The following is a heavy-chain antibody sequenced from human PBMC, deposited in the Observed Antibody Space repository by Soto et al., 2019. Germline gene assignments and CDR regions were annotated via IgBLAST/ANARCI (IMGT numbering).Heavy chain of an antibody. Sequence: GESLKISCQGSGYSFTSYWIGWVRQMPGKGLEWMGIIYPGDSDTRYSQSFQGQVTISADKSISTAYLQWSSLKASDTAMYYCARSPSITGTMGNLGYWGQGTLVTVS. V-gene: IGHV5-51*01. J-gene: IGHJ4*02. CDR2: IYPGDSDT. CDR3: ARSPSITGTMGNLGY. CDR1: GYSFTSYW. D-gene: IGHD1-7*01.